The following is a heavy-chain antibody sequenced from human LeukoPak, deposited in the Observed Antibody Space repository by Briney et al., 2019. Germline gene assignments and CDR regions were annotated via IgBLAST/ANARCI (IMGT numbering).Heavy chain of an antibody. CDR2: IYYSGST. J-gene: IGHJ3*02. CDR1: GGSNSSSIYY. V-gene: IGHV4-39*01. D-gene: IGHD6-19*01. CDR3: ARPCPLNRSGCLKGDAFDI. Sequence: PSETLSLTCSVSGGSNSSSIYYWGWIRQPPGKGLEWIGSIYYSGSTYYNPSLKSRVTISVDTSKNQFSLKLSSVTAADTAVYYCARPCPLNRSGCLKGDAFDIWGQGTMVTVSS.